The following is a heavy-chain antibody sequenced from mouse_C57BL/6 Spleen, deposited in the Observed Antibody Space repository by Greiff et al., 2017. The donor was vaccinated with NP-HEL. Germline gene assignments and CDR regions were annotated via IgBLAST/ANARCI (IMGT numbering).Heavy chain of an antibody. Sequence: VQLQQSGAELARLGASVKLSCKASGYTFTSYGISWVKQSTGQGLEWIGEIYPRSGNTYYNEKFKCKATLTADKSSSIAYMELCSLTSEDSAVYFCARSYGSSYDYFDYCDQSITLTVSS. J-gene: IGHJ2*01. CDR3: ARSYGSSYDYFDY. D-gene: IGHD1-1*01. V-gene: IGHV1-81*01. CDR2: IYPRSGNT. CDR1: GYTFTSYG.